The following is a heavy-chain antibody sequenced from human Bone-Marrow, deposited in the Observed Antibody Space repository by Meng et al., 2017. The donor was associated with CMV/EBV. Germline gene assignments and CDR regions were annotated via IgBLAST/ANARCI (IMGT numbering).Heavy chain of an antibody. J-gene: IGHJ4*02. CDR2: IKSKTDGGTT. Sequence: GGSLRLSCAASGFTFSNAWMSWVRQAPGKGLEWVGRIKSKTDGGTTDYAAPVKGRFTISRDDSKNTLYLQMNSLKTEDTAVYYCTTDLGEMATVFDYWGQGTLVTVS. CDR1: GFTFSNAW. D-gene: IGHD5-24*01. V-gene: IGHV3-15*01. CDR3: TTDLGEMATVFDY.